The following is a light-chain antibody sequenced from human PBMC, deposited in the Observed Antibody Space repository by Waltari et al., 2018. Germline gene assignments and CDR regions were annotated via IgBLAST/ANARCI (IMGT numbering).Light chain of an antibody. CDR1: SSDVGRYTL. Sequence: QSALTQPASVSGSPGQSITISCPGTSSDVGRYTLVSWYQQHPGKAPKLMIYEVTKRPSGVSNRFSGSNSLNTASLTISGLQPEDEADYYCCSYAGGSSWVFGGGTQLTVL. CDR2: EVT. CDR3: CSYAGGSSWV. V-gene: IGLV2-23*02. J-gene: IGLJ3*02.